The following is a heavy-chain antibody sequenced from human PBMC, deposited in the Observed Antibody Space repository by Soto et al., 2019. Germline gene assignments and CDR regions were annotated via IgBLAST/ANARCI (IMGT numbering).Heavy chain of an antibody. CDR3: ARDEGAQFDWYFDL. V-gene: IGHV4-31*03. J-gene: IGHJ2*01. CDR1: GDSISSGGYY. Sequence: QVQLQESGPGLVKPSQTLSLTCSVSGDSISSGGYYWNWIRHLPGKGLEWIGYTSYSGSTYYNPSLNSRATISVDTSKNQFSLKLTSVTAADTAVYYCARDEGAQFDWYFDLWGRGTLVTVSS. CDR2: TSYSGST.